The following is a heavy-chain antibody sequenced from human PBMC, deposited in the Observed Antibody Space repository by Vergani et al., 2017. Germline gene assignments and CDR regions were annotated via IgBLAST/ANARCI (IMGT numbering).Heavy chain of an antibody. V-gene: IGHV3-23*03. J-gene: IGHJ4*02. CDR1: GFTFSSYA. Sequence: EVQLLESGGGLVQPGGSLRLSCAASGFTFSSYAMSWVRQAPGKGLEWVSVIYSGGSSTYYADSVKGRFTISRDNSKNTLYLQMNSLRAEDTAVYYCAKGKFPPGYGETEPHYFDYWGQGTLVTVSS. CDR3: AKGKFPPGYGETEPHYFDY. D-gene: IGHD4-17*01. CDR2: IYSGGSST.